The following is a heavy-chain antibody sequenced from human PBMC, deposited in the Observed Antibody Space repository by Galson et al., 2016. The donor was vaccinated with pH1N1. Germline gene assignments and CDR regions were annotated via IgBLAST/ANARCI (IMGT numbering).Heavy chain of an antibody. CDR3: ARGRGGYNLRERQYYYSYMDV. D-gene: IGHD5-24*01. Sequence: SETLSLTCAVSGYSFSGYYWSWLRQPPGKGLEWIGEINHSGSTNYNPSLKSRVMISVDTSENQFSLKLYSVTDADTAVYYCARGRGGYNLRERQYYYSYMDVWGKGTTVTVSS. J-gene: IGHJ6*03. V-gene: IGHV4-34*01. CDR2: INHSGST. CDR1: GYSFSGYY.